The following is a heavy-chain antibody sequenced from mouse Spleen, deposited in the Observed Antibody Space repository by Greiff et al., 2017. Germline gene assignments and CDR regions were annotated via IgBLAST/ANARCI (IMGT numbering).Heavy chain of an antibody. J-gene: IGHJ3*01. V-gene: IGHV5-6-5*01. CDR1: GFTFSSYA. CDR3: ARGDSWFAY. CDR2: ISNGGST. Sequence: EVQLVESGGGLVKPGGSLKLSCAASGFTFSSYAMSWVRQTPEKRLEWVASISNGGSTYYPDSVKGRFTISRDNARNILYLQMSSLRSEDTAMYYCARGDSWFAYWGQGTLVTVSA.